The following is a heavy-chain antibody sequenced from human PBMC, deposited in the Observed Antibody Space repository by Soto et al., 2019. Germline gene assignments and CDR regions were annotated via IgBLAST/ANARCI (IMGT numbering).Heavy chain of an antibody. J-gene: IGHJ6*02. V-gene: IGHV6-1*01. D-gene: IGHD1-7*01. CDR3: AISVPGTIYHGMDV. CDR1: GANVSSNSAA. Sequence: SQTLSLTCVISGANVSSNSAAWNWIRQSPSRGLEWLGRTYYRSKWASDYAASVKSRIIIKAETSKNQFSLQVNSVTPEDTAVYFCAISVPGTIYHGMDVWCRGTSVTVSS. CDR2: TYYRSKWAS.